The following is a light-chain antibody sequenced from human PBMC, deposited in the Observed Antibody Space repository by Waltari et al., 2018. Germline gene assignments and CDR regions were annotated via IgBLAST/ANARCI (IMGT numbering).Light chain of an antibody. CDR1: SGHSTNI. V-gene: IGLV4-69*01. J-gene: IGLJ3*02. CDR2: ITSGGSH. Sequence: LVLTQSPSASASLGASVKLTCTLSSGHSTNIIAWLQQQPEKGPRYLMNITSGGSHNKGVGIPDRFSGSSSGAERYLTISSLQSEDEADYYCQTGGHGTWVFGGGTRLTVL. CDR3: QTGGHGTWV.